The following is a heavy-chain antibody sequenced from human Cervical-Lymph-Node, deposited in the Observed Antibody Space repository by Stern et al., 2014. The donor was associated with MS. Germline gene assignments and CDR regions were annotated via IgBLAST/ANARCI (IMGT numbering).Heavy chain of an antibody. CDR2: ISPYNGHK. V-gene: IGHV1-18*01. Sequence: VQLVESGAEVKKPGASVNVSCKTSGYTFTYYAISWIRQAPGQGLEWVGWISPYNGHKNFVPKLQGRVAMTTDTSTSTAYMELRSLRSDDTAVYYCARDDDYTRRAIDYWGQGTLVTVSS. J-gene: IGHJ4*02. CDR3: ARDDDYTRRAIDY. D-gene: IGHD4-11*01. CDR1: GYTFTYYA.